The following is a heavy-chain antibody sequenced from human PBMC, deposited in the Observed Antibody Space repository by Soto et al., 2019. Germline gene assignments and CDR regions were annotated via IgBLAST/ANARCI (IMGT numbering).Heavy chain of an antibody. CDR1: GFSLNTNGMG. J-gene: IGHJ6*02. Sequence: QITLKESGPTLVRPTQTLTLTCSFSGFSLNTNGMGVGWIRQPPGKALEWLAFIYWDEDKRYSPSLKTRLTVTTDTSKNEVVLTLTNLDPLDTGTSYCAAWNYESGLDVWGQGTTVTVSS. V-gene: IGHV2-5*02. CDR2: IYWDEDK. CDR3: AAWNYESGLDV. D-gene: IGHD1-7*01.